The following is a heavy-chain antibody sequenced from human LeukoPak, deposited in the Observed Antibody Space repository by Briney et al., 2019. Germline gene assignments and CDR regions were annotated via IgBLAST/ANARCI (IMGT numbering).Heavy chain of an antibody. J-gene: IGHJ4*02. V-gene: IGHV3-23*01. CDR1: GFTFSSYA. D-gene: IGHD1-7*01. CDR2: ISGSGGST. Sequence: GGSLRLSCAASGFTFSSYAMSWVRRAPGKGLEWVSAISGSGGSTYYADSVKGRFTISRDNSKNTLYLQMNSLRAEDTAVYYCAKDLFSAGNYYFDYWGQGTLVTVSS. CDR3: AKDLFSAGNYYFDY.